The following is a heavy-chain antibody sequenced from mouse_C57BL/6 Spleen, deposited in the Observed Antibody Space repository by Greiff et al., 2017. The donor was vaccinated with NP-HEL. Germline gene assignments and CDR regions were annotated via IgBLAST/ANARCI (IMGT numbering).Heavy chain of an antibody. CDR2: IRFPTETYST. D-gene: IGHD1-1*02. V-gene: IGHV6-3*01. CDR1: GCTFLTSC. CDR3: TGWYRGFGV. Sequence: EVKVEESGGGLVQPGGSMKIYCVACGCTFLTSCRNLARPSPANGLEFVSQIRFPTETYSTHYAESVKGRFTISRDDSKSSVYLQMNNLRAEDTGIYYCTGWYRGFGVWGTGATVTVSS. J-gene: IGHJ1*03.